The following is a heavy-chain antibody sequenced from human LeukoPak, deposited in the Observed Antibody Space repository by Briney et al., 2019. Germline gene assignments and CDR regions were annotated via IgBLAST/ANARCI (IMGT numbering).Heavy chain of an antibody. J-gene: IGHJ4*02. CDR2: ISGSGGGT. D-gene: IGHD2-15*01. Sequence: GGSLRLSCVASGFIFSTYAMSWVRQAPGKGLEWVSAISGSGGGTHYTVSVKGRFTIIRDNSKNTLHLQMSSLRADDTAVYYCAKTEFPYCSGGSCYAHFDFWGQGTLVTVSS. CDR1: GFIFSTYA. CDR3: AKTEFPYCSGGSCYAHFDF. V-gene: IGHV3-23*01.